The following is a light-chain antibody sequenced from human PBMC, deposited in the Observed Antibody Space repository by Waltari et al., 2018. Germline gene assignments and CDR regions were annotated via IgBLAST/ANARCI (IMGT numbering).Light chain of an antibody. CDR1: QSVNRF. J-gene: IGKJ4*01. CDR2: GAS. CDR3: QQYNDWPPLT. V-gene: IGKV3-15*01. Sequence: EVVMTQSPATLSVSPGDRVTLSCRASQSVNRFVAWYQQKPGQAPRLLIYGASTRATGIPAMFSGSGSGKEFTLTISSLQSEDFAVYYCQQYNDWPPLTFGGGTKLEIK.